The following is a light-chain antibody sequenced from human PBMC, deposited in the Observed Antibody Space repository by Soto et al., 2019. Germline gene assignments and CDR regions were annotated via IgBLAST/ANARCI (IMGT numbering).Light chain of an antibody. CDR1: QSVSSN. Sequence: ETVMTQSPATLSVSPGERATLFCRASQSVSSNLAWYQQKPGQAPRLLIYGESTRATGVPARFSGSGSETEFTLTISGLQSEDFSVYYCQQYNNWPPKTFGQGTKVEIK. V-gene: IGKV3-15*01. CDR3: QQYNNWPPKT. J-gene: IGKJ1*01. CDR2: GES.